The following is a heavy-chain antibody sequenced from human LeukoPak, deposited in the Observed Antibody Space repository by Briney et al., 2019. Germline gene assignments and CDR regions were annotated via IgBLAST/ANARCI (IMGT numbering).Heavy chain of an antibody. Sequence: PGGSLGLSCAASAFTFSRYGMHWVRQAPGKGLEWVAFIRYDGSNKYYADSVKGRFTISRDNSKNTLYLQMNSLRAEDTAVYYCAKEIWPTVTTPGWTYFDYWGQGALVTVSS. CDR3: AKEIWPTVTTPGWTYFDY. J-gene: IGHJ4*01. CDR2: IRYDGSNK. V-gene: IGHV3-30*02. D-gene: IGHD4-17*01. CDR1: AFTFSRYG.